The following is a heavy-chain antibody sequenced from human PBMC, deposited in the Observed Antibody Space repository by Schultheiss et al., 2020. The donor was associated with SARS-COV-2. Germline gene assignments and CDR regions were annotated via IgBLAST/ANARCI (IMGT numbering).Heavy chain of an antibody. CDR1: GFTFSSYS. V-gene: IGHV3-21*01. J-gene: IGHJ4*02. CDR3: ARAGIVATIKDDY. Sequence: GGSLRLSCAASGFTFSSYSMNWVRQAPGKGLEWVSSISSSSSYIYYADSVKGRFTISRDNAKNSLYLQMYSLRAEDTAVYYCARAGIVATIKDDYWGQGTLVTVSS. CDR2: ISSSSSYI. D-gene: IGHD5-12*01.